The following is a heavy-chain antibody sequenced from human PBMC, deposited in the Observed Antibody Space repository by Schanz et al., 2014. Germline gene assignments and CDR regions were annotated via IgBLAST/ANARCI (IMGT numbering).Heavy chain of an antibody. CDR1: GFAFSSYG. D-gene: IGHD2-8*02. J-gene: IGHJ4*02. CDR3: AKSLESCPGGRCSRGYFDY. Sequence: EVQLLESGGGLVQPGGSLRLSCLASGFAFSSYGMNWLRQAPGKGLEWVSAISGGGGTTYYTDSVKGRFTISRDNSKSTLYLQMNSLRAEDTAVYYCAKSLESCPGGRCSRGYFDYWGQGTLVTVSS. V-gene: IGHV3-23*01. CDR2: ISGGGGTT.